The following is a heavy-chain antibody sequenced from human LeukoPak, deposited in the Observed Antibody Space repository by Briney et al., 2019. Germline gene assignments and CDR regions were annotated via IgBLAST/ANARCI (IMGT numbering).Heavy chain of an antibody. CDR2: IYYSGST. V-gene: IGHV4-39*01. Sequence: PSETLSLICTVSGGSISSSSYYWGWIRQPPGKGLEWIGSIYYSGSTYYNPSLKSRVTISVDTSKNQFSLKLSSVTAADTAVYYCARHILWFGELSRFDPWGQGTLVTVSS. CDR1: GGSISSSSYY. D-gene: IGHD3-10*01. J-gene: IGHJ5*02. CDR3: ARHILWFGELSRFDP.